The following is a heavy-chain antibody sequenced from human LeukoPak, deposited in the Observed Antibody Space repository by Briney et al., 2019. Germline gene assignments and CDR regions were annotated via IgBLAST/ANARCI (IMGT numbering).Heavy chain of an antibody. J-gene: IGHJ4*02. CDR1: GYTFTTYG. CDR2: ISGFNGNT. Sequence: ASVKVSCKTSGYTFTTYGISWVRQAPGQGLEWMGWISGFNGNTNYAQKLQGRVTLTTDTSTSTAYMELRSLRSDDTAVYYCARDKNWKPDYWGQGTLVTASS. V-gene: IGHV1-18*01. CDR3: ARDKNWKPDY. D-gene: IGHD1-1*01.